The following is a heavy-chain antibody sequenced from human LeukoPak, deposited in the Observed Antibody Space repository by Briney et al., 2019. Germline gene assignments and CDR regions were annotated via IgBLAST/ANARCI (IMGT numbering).Heavy chain of an antibody. CDR2: IYTSGST. J-gene: IGHJ4*02. CDR3: ARESMYYGSGSYYNY. V-gene: IGHV4-4*07. Sequence: KTSETLSLTCTVSGGSFSSHYWSWIRQPAGKGLEWIGRIYTSGSTNYNPSLKSRVTMSVDTSKNQFSLKLSSVTAADTAVYYCARESMYYGSGSYYNYWGQGTLVTVSS. CDR1: GGSFSSHY. D-gene: IGHD3-10*01.